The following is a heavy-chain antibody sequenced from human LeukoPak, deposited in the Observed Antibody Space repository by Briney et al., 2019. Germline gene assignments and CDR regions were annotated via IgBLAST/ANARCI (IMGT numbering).Heavy chain of an antibody. J-gene: IGHJ4*02. D-gene: IGHD2-2*01. CDR3: ARLADCSSSSCRSFDY. V-gene: IGHV1-2*02. CDR2: INPESGFT. Sequence: ASVKVSCKASAYPFTGNYLHWVRQAPGQGLEWMGWINPESGFTNYAQKFQGRVTMTRDTSISTAYMELSRLRSDDTAVYYCARLADCSSSSCRSFDYWGQGTLVTVSS. CDR1: AYPFTGNY.